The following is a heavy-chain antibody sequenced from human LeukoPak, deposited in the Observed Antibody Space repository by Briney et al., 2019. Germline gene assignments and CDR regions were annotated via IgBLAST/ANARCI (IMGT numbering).Heavy chain of an antibody. V-gene: IGHV4-30-4*01. CDR1: GGSISSGDYY. D-gene: IGHD3-22*01. CDR3: ARPYYYDSRIDP. J-gene: IGHJ5*02. Sequence: SETLSLTCTVSGGSISSGDYYWSWIRQPPGKGLEWIAYMYYSGSTYYNPSLKSRVTMSADTSKNQLSLKLSSVTAADAAVYYCARPYYYDSRIDPWGQGILVTVSS. CDR2: MYYSGST.